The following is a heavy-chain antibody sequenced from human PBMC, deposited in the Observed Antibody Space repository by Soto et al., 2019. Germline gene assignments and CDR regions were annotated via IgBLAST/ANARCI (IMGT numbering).Heavy chain of an antibody. CDR2: IRGSGGST. D-gene: IGHD5-12*01. Sequence: EVQLLESGGGLVQPGGSLRLSCAASGFTFSSYAMSWVRQAPGKGLEWVSAIRGSGGSTYYADSVKGRFTISRDNSKNTLYLQMNSLRAEDTAVDYCAKALATILRLFDYWGQGTLVTVSS. J-gene: IGHJ4*02. CDR1: GFTFSSYA. V-gene: IGHV3-23*01. CDR3: AKALATILRLFDY.